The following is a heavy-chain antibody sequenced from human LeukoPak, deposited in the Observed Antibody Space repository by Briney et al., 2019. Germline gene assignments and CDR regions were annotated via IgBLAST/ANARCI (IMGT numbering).Heavy chain of an antibody. CDR2: IYTSGST. V-gene: IGHV4-4*07. CDR3: ARDHRYSYGHFDY. Sequence: SETLSLTCGVSGGAITNYYWSWIRQPAGKGLEWIGRIYTSGSTNYNPSLKSRVTISVDTSKNQFSLKLSSVTAADTAVYYCARDHRYSYGHFDYWGQGTLVTVSS. D-gene: IGHD5-18*01. J-gene: IGHJ4*02. CDR1: GGAITNYY.